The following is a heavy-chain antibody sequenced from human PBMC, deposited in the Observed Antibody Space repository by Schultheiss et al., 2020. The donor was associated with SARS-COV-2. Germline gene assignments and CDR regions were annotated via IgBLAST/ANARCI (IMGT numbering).Heavy chain of an antibody. CDR2: ISYDGSNK. CDR3: ARVEMATESDY. CDR1: GFTFSSYG. D-gene: IGHD5-24*01. J-gene: IGHJ4*02. Sequence: GGSLRLSCAASGFTFSSYGMHWVRQAPGKGLEWVAVISYDGSNKYYADSVKGRFTISRDNSKNTLYLQMNSLRAEDTAVYYCARVEMATESDYWGQGTLVTVSS. V-gene: IGHV3-30*03.